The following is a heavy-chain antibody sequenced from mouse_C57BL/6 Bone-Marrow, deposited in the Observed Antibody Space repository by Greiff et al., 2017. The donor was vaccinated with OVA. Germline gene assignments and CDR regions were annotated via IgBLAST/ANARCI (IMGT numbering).Heavy chain of an antibody. V-gene: IGHV5-6*01. J-gene: IGHJ4*01. CDR3: ARHSGSYAMDY. CDR2: ISRGGSYT. Sequence: EVQGVESGGDLVKPGGSLKLSCAASGFTFSSYGMSWVRQTPDQRLEWVATISRGGSYTYYPDSVKGRFTISRDNAKTTPYLQLSSLKSEDTAMYYCARHSGSYAMDYWGQGTSVTVSS. CDR1: GFTFSSYG.